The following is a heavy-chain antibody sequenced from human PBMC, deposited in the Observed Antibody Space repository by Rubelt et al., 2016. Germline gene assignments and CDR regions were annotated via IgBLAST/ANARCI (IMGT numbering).Heavy chain of an antibody. V-gene: IGHV4-39*07. D-gene: IGHD6-13*01. CDR2: IYYSGST. J-gene: IGHJ4*02. CDR3: ARRFEYGSSWYGDYYFDS. Sequence: QLQLQESGPGLVKPSETLSLTCTVSGGSISSSSYYWGWIRQPPEKGLEWIGSIYYSGSTNYKPSLKSRVTISVDPSKNQFSLRLSAVTAADTAVYYCARRFEYGSSWYGDYYFDSWGQGTLVTVSS. CDR1: GGSISSSSYY.